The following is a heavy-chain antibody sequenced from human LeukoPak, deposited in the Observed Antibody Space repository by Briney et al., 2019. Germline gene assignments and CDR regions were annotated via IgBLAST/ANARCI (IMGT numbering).Heavy chain of an antibody. CDR2: IIPIFGTA. V-gene: IGHV1-69*06. CDR1: GGTFSSYA. Sequence: SVKVSCKASGGTFSSYAISWVRQAPGQGLEWMGGIIPIFGTANYAQKFQGRVTITADKSTSTAYMELSSLRSEGTAVYYCARDGSGSYYKGEYFQHWGQGTLVTVSS. J-gene: IGHJ1*01. D-gene: IGHD3-10*01. CDR3: ARDGSGSYYKGEYFQH.